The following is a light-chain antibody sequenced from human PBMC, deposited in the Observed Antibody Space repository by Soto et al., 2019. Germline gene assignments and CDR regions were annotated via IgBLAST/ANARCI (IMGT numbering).Light chain of an antibody. J-gene: IGKJ1*01. Sequence: EIPITQSPFTLFGTLGSRVPITFLASQTISSWLAWYQQKPGKAPKLLIYDASSLESGVPSRFSGSGSGTEFTLTISSLQPDDFATYYCQQYNSYTWTFGQGTKV. CDR1: QTISSW. CDR3: QQYNSYTWT. V-gene: IGKV1-5*01. CDR2: DAS.